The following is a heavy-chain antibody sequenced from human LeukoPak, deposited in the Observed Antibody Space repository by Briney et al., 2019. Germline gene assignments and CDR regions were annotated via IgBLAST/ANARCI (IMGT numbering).Heavy chain of an antibody. D-gene: IGHD2-15*01. CDR3: ARDPDYSTAYFGY. CDR1: GFTFSSYS. V-gene: IGHV3-21*01. J-gene: IGHJ4*02. Sequence: GGSLRLSCAASGFTFSSYSMNWVRQAPGKGLEWVSSISSSSSYIYYADSVKGRFTISRDNAKNSLYLQMNSLRAEDTAVYYCARDPDYSTAYFGYWGQGTLVTVSS. CDR2: ISSSSSYI.